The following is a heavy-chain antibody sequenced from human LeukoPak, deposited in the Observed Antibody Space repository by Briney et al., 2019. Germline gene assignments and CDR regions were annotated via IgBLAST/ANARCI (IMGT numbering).Heavy chain of an antibody. CDR3: ARDSRIALAGTFDY. CDR1: GCTFSSYE. CDR2: ISSSGGAI. V-gene: IGHV3-48*03. D-gene: IGHD6-19*01. J-gene: IGHJ4*02. Sequence: GGSLRLSCAASGCTFSSYEMNWVRLAPGKGLEWVSYISSSGGAIYYADSVKGRFTISRDNAKNSLYLQMNSLRAVDTSVYYCARDSRIALAGTFDYWGQGTLVTVSS.